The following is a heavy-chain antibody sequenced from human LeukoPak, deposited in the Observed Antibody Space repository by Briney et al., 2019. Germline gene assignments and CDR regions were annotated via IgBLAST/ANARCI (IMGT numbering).Heavy chain of an antibody. D-gene: IGHD6-6*01. Sequence: ASVKVSCKASGYTFTGYYMHWVRQAPGQGLEWMGWINPISGGTNYAQKFQGRVTMTRDTSISTAYMELSRLRSDDTAVYYCARFGKQLARWFDYWGQGTLVTVSS. CDR2: INPISGGT. CDR1: GYTFTGYY. CDR3: ARFGKQLARWFDY. V-gene: IGHV1-2*02. J-gene: IGHJ4*02.